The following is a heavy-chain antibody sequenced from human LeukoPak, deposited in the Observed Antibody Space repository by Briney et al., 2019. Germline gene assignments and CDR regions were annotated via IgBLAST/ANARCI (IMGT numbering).Heavy chain of an antibody. CDR1: GFTFGDYA. V-gene: IGHV3-49*04. CDR3: TRVEVLRYFDWLLKWGNYYYYMDV. D-gene: IGHD3-9*01. J-gene: IGHJ6*03. Sequence: GGSLRLSCTASGFTFGDYAMTWVRQAPGKGLEWVGFIRSKAYGGTTEYAASVKGRFTISRDDSKSIAYLQMNSLKTEDTAVYYCTRVEVLRYFDWLLKWGNYYYYMDVWGKGTTVTISS. CDR2: IRSKAYGGTT.